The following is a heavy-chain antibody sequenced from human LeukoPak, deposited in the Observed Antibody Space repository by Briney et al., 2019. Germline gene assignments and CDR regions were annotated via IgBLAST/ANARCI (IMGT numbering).Heavy chain of an antibody. Sequence: GGSLRLSCAASGFTFSSYGMHWVRQAPGKGLEWVAVIWYDGSNKYYADSVKGRFTISRDNSKNTLCLQMNSLRAEDTAVYYCARGQWLTTTENWFDPWGQGTLVTVSS. CDR1: GFTFSSYG. CDR2: IWYDGSNK. J-gene: IGHJ5*02. CDR3: ARGQWLTTTENWFDP. V-gene: IGHV3-33*01. D-gene: IGHD6-19*01.